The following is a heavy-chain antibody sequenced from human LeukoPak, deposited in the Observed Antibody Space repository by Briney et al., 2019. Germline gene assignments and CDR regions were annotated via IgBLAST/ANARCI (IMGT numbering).Heavy chain of an antibody. CDR1: GSTFSSYS. Sequence: GGSLRLSCAASGSTFSSYSMNWVRQAPGKGLEWVSSISSSSSYIYYADSVKGRFTISRDNAKNSLYLQMNSLRAEDTAVYYCARDRVAAAGYDYYGMDVWGQGTTVTVSS. D-gene: IGHD6-13*01. V-gene: IGHV3-21*01. J-gene: IGHJ6*02. CDR2: ISSSSSYI. CDR3: ARDRVAAAGYDYYGMDV.